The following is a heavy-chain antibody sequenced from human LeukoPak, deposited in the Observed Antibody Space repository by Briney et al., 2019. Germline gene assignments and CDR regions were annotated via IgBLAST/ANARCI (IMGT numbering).Heavy chain of an antibody. CDR1: GGSFSGYY. CDR2: INHSGST. D-gene: IGHD1-26*01. CDR3: ARQNSGSYYAYFDY. J-gene: IGHJ4*02. Sequence: SETLSLTCAVYGGSFSGYYWSWIRQPPGKGLEWIGEINHSGSTNYNPSLKSRVTISVDTSKNQFSLKLSSVTAAGTAVYYCARQNSGSYYAYFDYWGQGTLVTVSS. V-gene: IGHV4-34*01.